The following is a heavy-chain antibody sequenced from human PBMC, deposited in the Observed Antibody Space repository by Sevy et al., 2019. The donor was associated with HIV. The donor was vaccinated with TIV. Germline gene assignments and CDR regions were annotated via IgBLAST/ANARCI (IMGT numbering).Heavy chain of an antibody. D-gene: IGHD6-13*01. Sequence: SETLSLTCTVSRGSISTYYWTWIRQPPGKGLEWIGYIYYSGSTDYNPSLKSRVTMSIDTSKNQFSLKLRSVTAADTAVYYSTRGGPNQQQLDFFDYWGQGTLVTVSS. CDR1: RGSISTYY. CDR2: IYYSGST. V-gene: IGHV4-59*01. J-gene: IGHJ4*02. CDR3: TRGGPNQQQLDFFDY.